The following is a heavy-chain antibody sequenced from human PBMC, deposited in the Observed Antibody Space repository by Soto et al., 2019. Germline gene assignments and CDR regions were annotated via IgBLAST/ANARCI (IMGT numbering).Heavy chain of an antibody. CDR2: IYYSGST. V-gene: IGHV4-31*03. Sequence: PSETLSLTCTVSGGSISSGGYYWSWIRQHPGKGLEWIGYIYYSGSTYYNPSLKSRVTISVDTSKNQFSLKLSSVTAADTAVYYCARGGVVVPAAPDFWFDPWGQRTLVTLSS. J-gene: IGHJ5*02. CDR3: ARGGVVVPAAPDFWFDP. D-gene: IGHD2-2*01. CDR1: GGSISSGGYY.